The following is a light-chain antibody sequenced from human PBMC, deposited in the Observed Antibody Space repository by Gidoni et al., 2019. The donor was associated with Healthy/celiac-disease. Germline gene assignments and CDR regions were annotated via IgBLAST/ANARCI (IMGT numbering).Light chain of an antibody. J-gene: IGLJ2*01. CDR2: GNS. CDR3: QSYDSSLSGGV. V-gene: IGLV1-40*01. CDR1: SSNIGAGSA. Sequence: QSVLTQPPSVSGAPGQRVTISCTGSSSNIGAGSAVTWYQQLPGTAPKLLIYGNSNRPSGVPDRFSASKSGTSASLAITGLQAEDEADYYCQSYDSSLSGGVFGGGTKLTVL.